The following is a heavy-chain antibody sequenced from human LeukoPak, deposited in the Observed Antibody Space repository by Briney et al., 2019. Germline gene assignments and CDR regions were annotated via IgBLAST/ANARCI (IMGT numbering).Heavy chain of an antibody. CDR1: GFIFDDYD. Sequence: GGSLRLSCAASGFIFDDYDMHWVRQAPGKGLEWVSGISWKSGSIGYAGSVKGRFTISRDNAKNSLYLQMNSLRAEDTALYYCVKDTIAAAGMSWPNYFDYWGQGTLVTVSS. J-gene: IGHJ4*02. CDR2: ISWKSGSI. V-gene: IGHV3-9*01. D-gene: IGHD6-13*01. CDR3: VKDTIAAAGMSWPNYFDY.